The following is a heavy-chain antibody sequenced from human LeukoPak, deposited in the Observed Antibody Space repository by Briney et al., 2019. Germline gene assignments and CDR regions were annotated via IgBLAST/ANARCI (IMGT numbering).Heavy chain of an antibody. V-gene: IGHV3-20*04. CDR2: INWTGGIT. CDR1: GFTFDDYG. J-gene: IGHJ3*02. CDR3: ASSRLGGAFDI. Sequence: PGGSLRLSCAASGFTFDDYGMNWVRQAPGKGLEWVSGINWTGGITAYADSVRGRFTISRDNAKNSLDLQMNSLRAEDTALYYCASSRLGGAFDIWGQGTMASVSS. D-gene: IGHD3-16*01.